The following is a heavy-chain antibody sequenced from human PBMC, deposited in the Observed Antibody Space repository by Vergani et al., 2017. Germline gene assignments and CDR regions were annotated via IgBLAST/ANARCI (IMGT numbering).Heavy chain of an antibody. CDR1: GFTFSSYG. J-gene: IGHJ4*02. Sequence: QVQLVESGGGVVQPGRSLRLSCAASGFTFSSYGMHWVRQAPGKGLEWVAVIWYDGSNKYYADSVKGRFTISRDNSKNTLYLQMNSLRAEDTAVYYCAKDYVYDSSGYNGVFDYWGQGTLVTVSS. V-gene: IGHV3-33*06. D-gene: IGHD3-22*01. CDR3: AKDYVYDSSGYNGVFDY. CDR2: IWYDGSNK.